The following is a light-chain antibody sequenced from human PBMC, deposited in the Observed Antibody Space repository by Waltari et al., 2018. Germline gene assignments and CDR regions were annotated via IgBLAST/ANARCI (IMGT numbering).Light chain of an antibody. J-gene: IGLJ2*01. V-gene: IGLV2-14*03. CDR3: ASYTSTRTVV. Sequence: YQQHPGNAPKLIIFDVTRWPSWVSNRFSGSKSGNTASLTIFGLQAEDEADYYCASYTSTRTVVFGGGTRVTVL. CDR2: DVT.